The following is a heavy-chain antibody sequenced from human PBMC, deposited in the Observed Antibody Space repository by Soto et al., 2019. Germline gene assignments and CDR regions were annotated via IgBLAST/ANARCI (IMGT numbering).Heavy chain of an antibody. CDR1: GFTFTNYA. V-gene: IGHV3-23*01. CDR3: AKDRDDYRNYVFDY. J-gene: IGHJ4*02. D-gene: IGHD4-4*01. Sequence: EVQLLESGGGLVQPGGSLRLSCAASGFTFTNYAVTWVRQAPGKGLEWVSISSGSGSGGSTNYAHSVKGRFTISRDNSKNTLYLQMNSLRVEDTAVYYCAKDRDDYRNYVFDYWGQGTLVTVSS. CDR2: SSGSGSGGST.